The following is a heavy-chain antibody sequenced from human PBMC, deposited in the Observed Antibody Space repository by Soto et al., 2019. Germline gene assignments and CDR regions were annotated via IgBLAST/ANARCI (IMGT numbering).Heavy chain of an antibody. Sequence: PGGSLRLSCAASGFTVTNYGMHWVRQAPGQGLEWVAVISYDGNKIYYVDSVKGRFTISRDISKNTLYLQMNSLRAEDTAVYYCAKVGDVYNSFFDYWGQGALVTVSS. V-gene: IGHV3-30*18. CDR3: AKVGDVYNSFFDY. D-gene: IGHD1-1*01. CDR1: GFTVTNYG. J-gene: IGHJ4*02. CDR2: ISYDGNKI.